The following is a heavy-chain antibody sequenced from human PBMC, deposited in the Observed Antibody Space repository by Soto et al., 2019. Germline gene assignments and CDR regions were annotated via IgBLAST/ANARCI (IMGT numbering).Heavy chain of an antibody. V-gene: IGHV4-59*08. Sequence: QVQLQESGPGLVKPSETLSLTCTVSGGSISSYYWSWIRQPPGKGLEWIGYIYYSGSTNYNPSLKRRVPISVDTSKNQFSLKLSSVTAADTAVYYCARRLGDPAGLDNWFDPWGQGTLVTVSS. CDR1: GGSISSYY. CDR2: IYYSGST. J-gene: IGHJ5*02. CDR3: ARRLGDPAGLDNWFDP. D-gene: IGHD3-10*01.